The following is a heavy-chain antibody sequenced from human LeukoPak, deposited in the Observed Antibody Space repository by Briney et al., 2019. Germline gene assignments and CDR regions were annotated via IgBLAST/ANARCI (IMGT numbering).Heavy chain of an antibody. V-gene: IGHV4-34*01. Sequence: SETLSLTCAVYGGSFSGYYWSWIRQPPGKGLEWIGEINHSGSTNYNPSLKSRVTISVDTSKNQFSLKLSSVTAADTAVYYCARRVTMVRGVSLRYYYYMDVWGKGTTVTVSS. CDR1: GGSFSGYY. CDR2: INHSGST. J-gene: IGHJ6*03. CDR3: ARRVTMVRGVSLRYYYYMDV. D-gene: IGHD3-10*01.